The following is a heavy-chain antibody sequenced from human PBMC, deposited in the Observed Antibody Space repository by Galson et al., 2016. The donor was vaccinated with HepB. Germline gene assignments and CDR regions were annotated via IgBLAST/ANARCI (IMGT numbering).Heavy chain of an antibody. D-gene: IGHD3-16*01. CDR1: GFTFSSYA. CDR2: ISGSGGST. V-gene: IGHV3-23*01. CDR3: AKHRDGGGFRVWVWAFGEFDY. Sequence: SLRLSCAASGFTFSSYAMSWVRQAPGKGLEWVSAISGSGGSTYYADSVKGRFTISRDNSKNTLYLQMNSLRAEDTAVYYCAKHRDGGGFRVWVWAFGEFDYGGQGTLVTVSS. J-gene: IGHJ4*02.